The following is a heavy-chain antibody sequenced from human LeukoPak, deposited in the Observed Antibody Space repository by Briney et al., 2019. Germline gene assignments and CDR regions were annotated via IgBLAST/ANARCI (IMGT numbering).Heavy chain of an antibody. CDR1: GFTFSDSW. Sequence: PGGSLILSCGASGFTFSDSWMSWVRQAPGKGLEWVANMNQDGSEKAYVDSVKGRFAISRDNARNSLYLQMSSLRAEDTAVYYCATYTHWVAGDVWGQGTTVTVSS. CDR2: MNQDGSEK. D-gene: IGHD3-16*01. V-gene: IGHV3-7*01. J-gene: IGHJ6*02. CDR3: ATYTHWVAGDV.